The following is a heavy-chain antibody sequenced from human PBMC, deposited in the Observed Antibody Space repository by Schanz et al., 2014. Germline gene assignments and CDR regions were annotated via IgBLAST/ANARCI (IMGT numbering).Heavy chain of an antibody. D-gene: IGHD3-10*01. CDR1: GFTFSIYA. Sequence: EQLVESGGGLVQPGGSLRLSCSASGFTFSIYAMHWVRQAPGKGLEWVAFVPFDGSQKFYADSVKGRFTISRDNTKNSLFLQLNSLRADDTAVYYCARIGGSVFDYWAQGTLVTVSS. CDR3: ARIGGSVFDY. CDR2: VPFDGSQK. V-gene: IGHV3-30*04. J-gene: IGHJ4*02.